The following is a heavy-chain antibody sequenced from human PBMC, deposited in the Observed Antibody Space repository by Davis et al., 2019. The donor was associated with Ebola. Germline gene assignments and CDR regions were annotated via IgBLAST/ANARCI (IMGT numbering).Heavy chain of an antibody. CDR1: GYTFTNYD. CDR3: ARDLGSSWYAY. Sequence: APSVKVSCKASGYTFTNYDINWVRQATGQGLEWMGWISAYNGNTNYAQKLQGRVTMTTDTPTSTAYMELRSLRSDDTAVYYCARDLGSSWYAYWGQGTLVTVSS. J-gene: IGHJ4*02. D-gene: IGHD6-13*01. V-gene: IGHV1-18*01. CDR2: ISAYNGNT.